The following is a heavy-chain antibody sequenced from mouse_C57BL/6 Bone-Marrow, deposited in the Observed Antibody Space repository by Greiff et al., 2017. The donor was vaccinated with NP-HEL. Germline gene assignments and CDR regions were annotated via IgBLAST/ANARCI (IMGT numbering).Heavy chain of an antibody. V-gene: IGHV14-4*01. J-gene: IGHJ3*01. CDR2: IDPENGDT. D-gene: IGHD2-3*01. CDR3: TINDGYYGDWFAY. Sequence: VQLQQSGAELVRPGASVKLSCTASGFNIKDDYMHWVKQRPEQGLEWIGWIDPENGDTEYASKFQGKATITADTSSNTAYLQLSSLTSEDTAVYYCTINDGYYGDWFAYWGQGTLVTVSA. CDR1: GFNIKDDY.